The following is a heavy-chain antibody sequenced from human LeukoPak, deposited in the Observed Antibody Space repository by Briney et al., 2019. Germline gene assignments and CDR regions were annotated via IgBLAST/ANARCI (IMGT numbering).Heavy chain of an antibody. CDR2: IYSGGST. Sequence: GGSLRLSCAASGFTDSSIYMTWVRQAPGKGLEWVSVIYSGGSTSYADSVKGRFTISRDNSKNTLYLQMNSLRAEDTAVYYCAKADGSSGDYWGQGTLVTVSS. CDR1: GFTDSSIY. V-gene: IGHV3-53*01. D-gene: IGHD3-3*01. J-gene: IGHJ4*02. CDR3: AKADGSSGDY.